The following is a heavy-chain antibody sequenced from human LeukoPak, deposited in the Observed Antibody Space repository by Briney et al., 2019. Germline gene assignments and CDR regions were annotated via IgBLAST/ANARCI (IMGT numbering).Heavy chain of an antibody. V-gene: IGHV3-72*01. CDR2: IKNKANGYGT. D-gene: IGHD1-26*01. CDR1: GFTFSDHY. CDR3: TRVHLGAATRFFDY. J-gene: IGHJ4*02. Sequence: GGSLRLSCAASGFTFSDHYMDWVRQTPGKGLEWVGRIKNKANGYGTLYAASVTGRFVISRDDSKKSLYLQMNSLRTEDTAVYYCTRVHLGAATRFFDYWGQGTLATVSS.